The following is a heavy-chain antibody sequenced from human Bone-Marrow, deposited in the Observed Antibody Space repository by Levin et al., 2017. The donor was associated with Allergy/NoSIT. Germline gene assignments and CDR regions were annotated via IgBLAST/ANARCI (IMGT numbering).Heavy chain of an antibody. Sequence: SETLSLTCTFSGVSISPYYYNWIRQPPGKGLEWIGYVSNSGDTNYRPSVKGRVTMSVDTSRNQISLKLTTMTPADTAVYYCTGGGAARPGYWGQGILVTVSS. CDR1: GVSISPYY. J-gene: IGHJ4*02. V-gene: IGHV4-59*01. D-gene: IGHD6-6*01. CDR2: VSNSGDT. CDR3: TGGGAARPGY.